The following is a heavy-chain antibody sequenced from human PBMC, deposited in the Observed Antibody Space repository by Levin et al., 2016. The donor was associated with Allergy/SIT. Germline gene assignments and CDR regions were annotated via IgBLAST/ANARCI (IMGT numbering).Heavy chain of an antibody. CDR3: AKGADHIPPHAFDS. V-gene: IGHV3-30*18. CDR1: GFNFSTYP. Sequence: GESLKISCVASGFNFSTYPMYWVRQAPGKGLTWLSMISNGGHSQNYADSARGRFTISRDNSKNTLYLQMHSLRPDDTAIYYCAKGADHIPPHAFDSWGRGILVTVSS. D-gene: IGHD4/OR15-4a*01. J-gene: IGHJ4*02. CDR2: ISNGGHSQ.